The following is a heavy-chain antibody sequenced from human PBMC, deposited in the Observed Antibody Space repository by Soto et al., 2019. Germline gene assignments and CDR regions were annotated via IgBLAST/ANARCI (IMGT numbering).Heavy chain of an antibody. D-gene: IGHD3-22*01. V-gene: IGHV1-18*01. Sequence: ASVKVSCKASGYTFLNYGINWIRQAPGQGLEWMGGIQTDTGHPNVAQKFRDRVTMTTDTSISTSYMELSSLRSDDTAMYYCARTRYYDSSGYHTYYFDYWGQGTLVTVSS. CDR1: GYTFLNYG. J-gene: IGHJ4*02. CDR3: ARTRYYDSSGYHTYYFDY. CDR2: IQTDTGHP.